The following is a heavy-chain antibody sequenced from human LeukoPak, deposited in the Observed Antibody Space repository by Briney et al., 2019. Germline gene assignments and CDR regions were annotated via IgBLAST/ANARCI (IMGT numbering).Heavy chain of an antibody. D-gene: IGHD3-22*01. CDR3: ARLDDSSGYYYFDY. V-gene: IGHV1-8*01. Sequence: GASVTVSCKASAYTFTSYDINWVRQATGQGLERMGWMNPNSGNTGYAQKFQGRVTMTRNTSISTAYMELSSLRSEDTAVYYCARLDDSSGYYYFDYWGQGTLVTVSS. CDR2: MNPNSGNT. CDR1: AYTFTSYD. J-gene: IGHJ4*02.